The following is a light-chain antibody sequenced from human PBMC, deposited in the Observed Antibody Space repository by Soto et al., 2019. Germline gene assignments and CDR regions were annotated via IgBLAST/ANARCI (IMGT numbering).Light chain of an antibody. V-gene: IGKV1-5*01. J-gene: IGKJ2*01. Sequence: DIQMTQSPSTLSASVGDRVTITCRASQSISSWLAWYQQKLGRAPRLLIYDASSLESGVPSRFSGSGYGTEFTLTINSLQSEDFALYYCHQYNNWPPGTFGQGTKVDIK. CDR2: DAS. CDR1: QSISSW. CDR3: HQYNNWPPGT.